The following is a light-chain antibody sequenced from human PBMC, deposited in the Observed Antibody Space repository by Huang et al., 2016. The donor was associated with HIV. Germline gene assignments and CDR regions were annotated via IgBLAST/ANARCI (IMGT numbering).Light chain of an antibody. J-gene: IGKJ1*01. CDR2: DAS. Sequence: EIVLTQSPATLSLSPGERATLPCRASQSVSSYLAWYQQKPGQAPRLLIYDASSRATCIPARFSGSGSGTDFTLTISSLEPEDFAVYYCQQRSNWPRTFGQGTKVEVK. CDR3: QQRSNWPRT. CDR1: QSVSSY. V-gene: IGKV3-11*01.